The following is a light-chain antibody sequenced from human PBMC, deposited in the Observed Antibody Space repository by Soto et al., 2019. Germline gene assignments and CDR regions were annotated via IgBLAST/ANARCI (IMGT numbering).Light chain of an antibody. CDR2: DAS. V-gene: IGKV3-11*01. CDR3: QHRSDSIT. Sequence: EIGLKKSPNTLSLSPGERATLSCSASHSVTTHLAWFQQRPGQTPRLLIYDASTRAPGILARFSGRGSGADFTLTISSLEPEDFAVYYCQHRSDSITFRQGTRLEIK. CDR1: HSVTTH. J-gene: IGKJ5*01.